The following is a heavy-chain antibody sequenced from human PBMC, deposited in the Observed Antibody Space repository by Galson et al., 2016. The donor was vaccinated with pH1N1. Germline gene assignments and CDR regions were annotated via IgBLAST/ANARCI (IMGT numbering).Heavy chain of an antibody. D-gene: IGHD3-10*01. J-gene: IGHJ4*02. CDR3: ARARKITRQTFWATADALRGGSGRFDY. V-gene: IGHV4-39*07. CDR1: GGSISTSNFY. Sequence: ETLSLTCTISGGSISTSNFYWGWIRQSPGKGLEWIGNIYYSGSTYYNPSLKSRVTISVDTSKKQFSLNLNSVTAADTAVYYCARARKITRQTFWATADALRGGSGRFDYWGQGTLVTVSS. CDR2: IYYSGST.